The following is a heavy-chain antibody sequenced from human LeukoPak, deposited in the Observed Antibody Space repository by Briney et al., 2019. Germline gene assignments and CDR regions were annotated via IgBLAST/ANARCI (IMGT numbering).Heavy chain of an antibody. Sequence: PGGSLRLSCAASGFTVSSNYMSWVRQAPGKGLEWVSVIYSGGSTYYADSVKGRFTISRDNSKNTLYLQMDSLRAEDTAVYYCAREGLAAADGYYYYYYGMDVWGQGTTVTVSS. CDR2: IYSGGST. J-gene: IGHJ6*02. V-gene: IGHV3-53*01. CDR1: GFTVSSNY. D-gene: IGHD6-13*01. CDR3: AREGLAAADGYYYYYYGMDV.